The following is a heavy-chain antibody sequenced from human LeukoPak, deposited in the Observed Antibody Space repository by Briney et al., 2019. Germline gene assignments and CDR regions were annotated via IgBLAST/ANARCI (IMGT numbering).Heavy chain of an antibody. D-gene: IGHD3-10*01. CDR3: ARVPYGSGSYYF. CDR1: GYTFTGYY. V-gene: IGHV1-2*02. J-gene: IGHJ3*01. Sequence: ASVKVSCKASGYTFTGYYMHWVRQAPGQGLEWMGWINPNSGGTNYAQKFQGRVTMTRDTSISTAYMELSRLRSDDTAVYYCARVPYGSGSYYFWGQGTMVTVSS. CDR2: INPNSGGT.